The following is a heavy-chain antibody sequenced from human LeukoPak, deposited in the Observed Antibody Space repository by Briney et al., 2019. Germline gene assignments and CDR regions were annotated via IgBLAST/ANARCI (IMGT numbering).Heavy chain of an antibody. Sequence: GGSLRLSCAASGFIFSNAWMTWVRQAPGKGLEWVGRIKSKTDGGTTDYAAPVKGRFAISRDDSTNTLYLQMNSLKTEDTAVYYRGPGPCLFGSGEWGQGALVTVSS. CDR1: GFIFSNAW. CDR3: GPGPCLFGSGE. J-gene: IGHJ4*01. D-gene: IGHD3-10*01. CDR2: IKSKTDGGTT. V-gene: IGHV3-15*01.